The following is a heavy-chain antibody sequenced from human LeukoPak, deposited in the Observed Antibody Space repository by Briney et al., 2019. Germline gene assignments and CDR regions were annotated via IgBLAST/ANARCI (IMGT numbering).Heavy chain of an antibody. CDR3: AKLVGASNAFDI. D-gene: IGHD1-26*01. Sequence: PGGSLRLSCAASGFTFSSYWMHWVRQAPGKGLVWVSRINSDGSSTSYADSVKGRFTISRDNSKNTLYLQMNSLRAEDTAVYYCAKLVGASNAFDIWGQGTMVTVSS. J-gene: IGHJ3*02. CDR2: INSDGSST. CDR1: GFTFSSYW. V-gene: IGHV3-74*01.